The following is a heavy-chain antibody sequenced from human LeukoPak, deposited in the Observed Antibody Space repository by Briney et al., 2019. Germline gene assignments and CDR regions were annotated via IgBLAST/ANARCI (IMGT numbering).Heavy chain of an antibody. CDR1: GFTFSSYA. D-gene: IGHD3-22*01. V-gene: IGHV3-23*01. CDR2: ISGSGGST. Sequence: GGSPRLSCAASGFTFSSYAMSWVRQAPGKGLEWVSAISGSGGSTYYADSVKGRFTISRDNSKNTLYLQMNSLRAEDTAVYYCAKDPTYYYDSSGYYGYWGQGTLVTVSS. CDR3: AKDPTYYYDSSGYYGY. J-gene: IGHJ4*02.